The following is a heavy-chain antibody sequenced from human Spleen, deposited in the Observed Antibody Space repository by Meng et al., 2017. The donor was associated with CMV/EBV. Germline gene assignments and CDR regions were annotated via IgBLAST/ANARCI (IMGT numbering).Heavy chain of an antibody. Sequence: KISCAASGFTFSSYGMHWVRQAPGQGLEWMGRIIPILGIANYAQKFQGRVTITADKSTSTAYMELSSLRSEDTAVYYCAREFYGSGDFDYWGQGTLVTVSS. J-gene: IGHJ4*02. CDR2: IIPILGIA. D-gene: IGHD3-10*01. CDR1: GFTFSSYG. CDR3: AREFYGSGDFDY. V-gene: IGHV1-69*04.